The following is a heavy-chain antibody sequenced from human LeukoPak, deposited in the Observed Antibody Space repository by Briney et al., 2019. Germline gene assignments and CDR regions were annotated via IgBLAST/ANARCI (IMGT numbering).Heavy chain of an antibody. Sequence: PGGSLRLSCTASGFTFGDYAMSWFRQAPGKGLEWVGFIRSKAYGGTTEYAASVKGRFTISRDDAKSIAYLQMNSLKTEDTAVYYCTRGGRQDYYDSSGYLDYWGQGTLVTVSS. V-gene: IGHV3-49*03. J-gene: IGHJ4*02. CDR1: GFTFGDYA. CDR2: IRSKAYGGTT. CDR3: TRGGRQDYYDSSGYLDY. D-gene: IGHD3-22*01.